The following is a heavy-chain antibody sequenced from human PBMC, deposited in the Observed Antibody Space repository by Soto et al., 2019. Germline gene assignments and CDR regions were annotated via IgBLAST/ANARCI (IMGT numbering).Heavy chain of an antibody. J-gene: IGHJ6*02. CDR2: ISSSGGSS. Sequence: EVQLVESGGGLVQPGGSLRLSCAASGFTFSSYEMNWVRQAPGKGLEWVSYISSSGGSSYYADSVKGRFTISRDNSKNTLYVQMNSLRAEDTAVYYCAKGDEGMDVWGQGTTVTVSS. CDR3: AKGDEGMDV. D-gene: IGHD3-16*01. CDR1: GFTFSSYE. V-gene: IGHV3-48*03.